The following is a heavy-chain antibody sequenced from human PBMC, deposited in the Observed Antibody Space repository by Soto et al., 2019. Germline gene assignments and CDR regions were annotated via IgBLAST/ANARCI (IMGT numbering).Heavy chain of an antibody. CDR2: IYYSGST. V-gene: IGHV4-30-4*01. Sequence: PSEALSLTCTVSGGSISRGDYYWSWIRQPPGKGLEWIGYIYYSGSTYYNRSVKRRVTISVDTSKNQFSLKLSSVTAADTAVYYCARDGYYYDRSGVGPWGQGTLVTVS. CDR1: GGSISRGDYY. CDR3: ARDGYYYDRSGVGP. J-gene: IGHJ5*02. D-gene: IGHD3-22*01.